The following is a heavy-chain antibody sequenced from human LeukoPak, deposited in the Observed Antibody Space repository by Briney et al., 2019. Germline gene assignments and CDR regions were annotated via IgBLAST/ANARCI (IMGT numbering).Heavy chain of an antibody. CDR3: ARDLEEGGFWSGYYPPTNWFDP. CDR2: INPNSGGT. D-gene: IGHD3-3*01. Sequence: GASVKVSCKASGYTFTGYYMHWVRQAPGQGLEWMGWINPNSGGTNYAQKFQGRVTMTGDTSISTAYMELSRLRSDDTAVYYCARDLEEGGFWSGYYPPTNWFDPWGQGTLVTVSS. V-gene: IGHV1-2*02. CDR1: GYTFTGYY. J-gene: IGHJ5*02.